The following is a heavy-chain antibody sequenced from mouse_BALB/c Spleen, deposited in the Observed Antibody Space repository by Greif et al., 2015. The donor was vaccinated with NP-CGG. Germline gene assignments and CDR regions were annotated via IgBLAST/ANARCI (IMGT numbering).Heavy chain of an antibody. V-gene: IGHV14-3*02. CDR3: ARYDVYFDY. D-gene: IGHD2-14*01. Sequence: EVKVVESGAELVKPGASVKLSCTASGFNIKDTYMHWVKQRPEQGLEWIGRIDPANGNTKYDPKFQGKATITADTSSNTAYLQLSSLTSEDTAVYYCARYDVYFDYWGQGTTLTVSS. CDR2: IDPANGNT. J-gene: IGHJ2*01. CDR1: GFNIKDTY.